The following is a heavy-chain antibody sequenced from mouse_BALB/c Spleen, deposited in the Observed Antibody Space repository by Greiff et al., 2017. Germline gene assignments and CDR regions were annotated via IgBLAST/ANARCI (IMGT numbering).Heavy chain of an antibody. CDR2: IYPGDGDT. CDR1: GYTFTSYW. V-gene: IGHV1-87*01. J-gene: IGHJ2*01. D-gene: IGHD2-1*01. Sequence: QVQLQESGAELARPGASVKLSCKASGYTFTSYWMQWVKQRPGQGLEWIGAIYPGDGDTKYTQKFKGKATLTADKSSSTAYMQLSSLASEDSAVYYCARGGNWAFDYWGQGTTLTVSS. CDR3: ARGGNWAFDY.